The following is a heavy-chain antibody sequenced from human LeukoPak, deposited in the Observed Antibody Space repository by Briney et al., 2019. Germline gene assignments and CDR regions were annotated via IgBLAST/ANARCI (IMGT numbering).Heavy chain of an antibody. CDR2: ISSNGGST. V-gene: IGHV3-64*01. CDR3: ARQIIAWHSNQFDY. Sequence: TWGSLRLSCAASGFTFSSYAMHWVRQAPGKGLEYGSAISSNGGSTYYANSVKGRFTISRDNSKNTLYLQMGSLRAEDMAVYYCARQIIAWHSNQFDYWGQGTLVTVSS. CDR1: GFTFSSYA. J-gene: IGHJ4*02. D-gene: IGHD4-11*01.